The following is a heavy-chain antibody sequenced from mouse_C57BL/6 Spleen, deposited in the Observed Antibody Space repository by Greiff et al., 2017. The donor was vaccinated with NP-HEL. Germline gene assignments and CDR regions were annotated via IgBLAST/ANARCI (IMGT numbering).Heavy chain of an antibody. J-gene: IGHJ1*03. D-gene: IGHD1-1*02. V-gene: IGHV10-1*01. CDR3: VRQYGPYWYFDV. CDR2: IRSKSNNYAT. Sequence: GGGLVQPKGSLKLSCAASGFSFNTYAMNWVRQAPGKGLEWVARIRSKSNNYATYYADSVKDRFTISRDDSESMLYLQMNNLKTEDTAMYYCVRQYGPYWYFDVWGTGTTVTVSS. CDR1: GFSFNTYA.